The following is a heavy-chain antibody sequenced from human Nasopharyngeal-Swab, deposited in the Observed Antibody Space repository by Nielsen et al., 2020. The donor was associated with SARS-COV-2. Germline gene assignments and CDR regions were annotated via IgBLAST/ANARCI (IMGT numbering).Heavy chain of an antibody. Sequence: ASVKVSCKVSGYTLTELSMHWVRQAPGKGLEWMGGFDPEDGETIYAQKFQGRVTITADESTSTAYMELSSLRSEDTAVYYCAFTGPYDSSGNYFDYWGQGTLVTVSS. CDR1: GYTLTELS. CDR3: AFTGPYDSSGNYFDY. D-gene: IGHD3-22*01. J-gene: IGHJ4*02. V-gene: IGHV1-24*01. CDR2: FDPEDGET.